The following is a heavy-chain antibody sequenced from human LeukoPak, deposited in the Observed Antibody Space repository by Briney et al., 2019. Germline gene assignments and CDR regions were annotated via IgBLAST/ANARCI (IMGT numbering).Heavy chain of an antibody. CDR1: GFTFSSYA. D-gene: IGHD6-13*01. J-gene: IGHJ1*01. CDR2: ISGSGGST. V-gene: IGHV3-23*01. Sequence: PGGSLRLSCAASGFTFSSYAMSWVRQAPGKGLEWVSAISGSGGSTYYADSVKGRFTISRDNSKNTLYLQMNSLRAEDTAVCYCAKDRPGQYSSSWSPLPRFGDFQHWGQGTLVTVSS. CDR3: AKDRPGQYSSSWSPLPRFGDFQH.